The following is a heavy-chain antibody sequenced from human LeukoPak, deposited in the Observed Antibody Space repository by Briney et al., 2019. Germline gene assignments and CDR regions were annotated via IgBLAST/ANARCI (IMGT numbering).Heavy chain of an antibody. D-gene: IGHD3-10*01. J-gene: IGHJ6*03. CDR1: GFTFDDYG. Sequence: PGGSLRLSCAASGFTFDDYGMNWVRQTPGKGLEWVSGINWNGDSTGYADSVKGRFTISRDNAKNSLYLQMNSLRAEDTAFYYCARGAGSGYYFYMDVWGKGTTVTVSS. CDR2: INWNGDST. CDR3: ARGAGSGYYFYMDV. V-gene: IGHV3-20*04.